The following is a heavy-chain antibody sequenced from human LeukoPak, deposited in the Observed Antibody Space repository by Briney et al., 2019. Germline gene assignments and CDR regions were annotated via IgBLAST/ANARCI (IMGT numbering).Heavy chain of an antibody. CDR1: GFTFSSYE. J-gene: IGHJ4*02. CDR3: ARSMVRETFDY. CDR2: ISSTGSYK. D-gene: IGHD3-10*01. V-gene: IGHV3-48*03. Sequence: QPGGSLRLSCAASGFTFSSYEMNWVRQAPGKGLEWVSSISSTGSYKYYADSVKGRFTISRDNTKNSLYLQMNSLRAEDTAVYYCARSMVRETFDYWGQGTLVTVSS.